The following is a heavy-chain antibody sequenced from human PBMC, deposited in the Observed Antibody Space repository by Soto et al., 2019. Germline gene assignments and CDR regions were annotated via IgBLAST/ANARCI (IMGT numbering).Heavy chain of an antibody. J-gene: IGHJ5*02. V-gene: IGHV3-33*01. Sequence: QVQLVESGGGVVQPGRSLRLSCAASGFTFSSYGMHWVRQAPGKGLEWVAVIWYDGSNKYYADSVKGRFTISRDNSKNTLYLQMNSLRAEDTAVYYCARDSQRGIRMNWFDPWGQGTLVTVSS. CDR2: IWYDGSNK. CDR3: ARDSQRGIRMNWFDP. D-gene: IGHD3-16*01. CDR1: GFTFSSYG.